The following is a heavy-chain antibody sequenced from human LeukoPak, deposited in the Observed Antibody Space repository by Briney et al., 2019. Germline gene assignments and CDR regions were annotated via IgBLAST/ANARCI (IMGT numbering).Heavy chain of an antibody. CDR3: ARIQSSSTSCSGDY. Sequence: SGPVLVKPTETLTLTCTFSGFSLSTSGTCVSWIRQPPGKPLEWLARIDWDDDKYYSTSLKTRLTISKDISKNQVVLTMTNMDPVDTAMYYCARIQSSSTSCSGDYWGQGTLVTVSS. CDR2: IDWDDDK. D-gene: IGHD2-2*01. CDR1: GFSLSTSGTC. V-gene: IGHV2-70*11. J-gene: IGHJ4*02.